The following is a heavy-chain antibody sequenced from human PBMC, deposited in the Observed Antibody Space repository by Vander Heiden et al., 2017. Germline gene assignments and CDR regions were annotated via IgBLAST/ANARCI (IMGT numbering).Heavy chain of an antibody. D-gene: IGHD1-20*01. CDR2: IYPGDSDA. J-gene: IGHJ4*02. CDR3: ASAEAVGMFDS. V-gene: IGHV5-51*01. Sequence: EVQVVQSGGEVKKPGESLKISCKGSENRFSNFWIGGFRQAPGQGVEWSAIIYPGDSDAKYSPSFQGHVTISVDRSISTAFLHWSSLKATDTAMYYCASAEAVGMFDSWGQGTLVTVSP. CDR1: ENRFSNFW.